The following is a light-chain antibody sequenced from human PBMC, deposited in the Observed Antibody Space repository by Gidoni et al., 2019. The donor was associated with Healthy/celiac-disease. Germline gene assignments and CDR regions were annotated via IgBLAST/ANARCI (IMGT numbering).Light chain of an antibody. CDR2: GAS. CDR1: QCVSSN. CDR3: QRYNNWAPVT. J-gene: IGKJ1*01. Sequence: IVMTQSPATLSVAPGERATLYCRASQCVSSNLAWYQQKPGQAPRRLIYGASTRATVIPARFSGSGSGTEFTLTISSLQSEDFAVYYCQRYNNWAPVTFGQGTKVEIK. V-gene: IGKV3-15*01.